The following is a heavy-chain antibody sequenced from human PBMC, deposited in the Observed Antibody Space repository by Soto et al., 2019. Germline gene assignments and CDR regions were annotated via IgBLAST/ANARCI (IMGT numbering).Heavy chain of an antibody. CDR3: ARHRVMTMFDY. CDR2: IYYSGST. CDR1: GGSISSYY. J-gene: IGHJ4*02. V-gene: IGHV4-59*08. Sequence: QVQLQESGPGLVKPSETLSLTCTVSGGSISSYYWSWIRQPPGKGLEWIGYIYYSGSTNYNPSIKSRVTISVDTSKNQFSLKLSSVTAADTAVYYCARHRVMTMFDYWGQGTLVTVSS. D-gene: IGHD3-10*01.